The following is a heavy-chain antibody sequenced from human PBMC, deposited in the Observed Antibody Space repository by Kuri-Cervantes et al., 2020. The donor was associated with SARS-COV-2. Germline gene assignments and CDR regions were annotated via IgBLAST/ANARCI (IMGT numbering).Heavy chain of an antibody. CDR3: AKDRVRRGYSGYVILDY. J-gene: IGHJ4*02. Sequence: LSLTCAASGFTFSSYGMHWVRQAPGKGLEWVAVISYDGSNKNYADSVKGRFTISRDNSKNTLYLQMNSLRAEDTAVYYCAKDRVRRGYSGYVILDYWGQGTLVTVSS. CDR1: GFTFSSYG. D-gene: IGHD5-12*01. V-gene: IGHV3-30*18. CDR2: ISYDGSNK.